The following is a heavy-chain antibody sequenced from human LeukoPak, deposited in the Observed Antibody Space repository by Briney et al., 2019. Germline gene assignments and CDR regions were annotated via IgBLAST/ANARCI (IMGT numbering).Heavy chain of an antibody. J-gene: IGHJ3*02. V-gene: IGHV3-21*01. CDR1: GFTFSSYS. CDR3: ARDQEVVIAIPHAFDI. Sequence: GGSLRLSCAASGFTFSSYSMNWVRQAPGKGLEWVSSISSSSSYIYYADSVKGRFTISRDNAMNSLYLQMNSLRAEDTAVYYCARDQEVVIAIPHAFDIWGQGTMVTVSS. D-gene: IGHD2-21*01. CDR2: ISSSSSYI.